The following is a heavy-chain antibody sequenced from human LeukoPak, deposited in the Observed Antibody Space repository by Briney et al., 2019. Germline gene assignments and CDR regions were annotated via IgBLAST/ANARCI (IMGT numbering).Heavy chain of an antibody. Sequence: GGSLRLSCAASGFTFSSYAMSWVRQAPGKGLQWVSVISGGGATTFYADSVKGRFTISRDNSKNTLYLQLSSLRAEDTAVYYCAKSTGYSTTGRDFDSWGRGTLVIVFS. CDR2: ISGGGATT. D-gene: IGHD6-13*01. CDR1: GFTFSSYA. CDR3: AKSTGYSTTGRDFDS. V-gene: IGHV3-23*01. J-gene: IGHJ4*02.